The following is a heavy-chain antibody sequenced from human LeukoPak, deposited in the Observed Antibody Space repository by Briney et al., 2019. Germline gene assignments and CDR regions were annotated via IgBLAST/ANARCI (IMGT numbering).Heavy chain of an antibody. V-gene: IGHV3-30-3*01. Sequence: GGSLRLSCAASGFTFSSYAMHWVRQAPGKGLEWVAVISYDGSNKYYADSVKGRFTISRDNSKNTLYLQMNSLRAEDTAVYYCARDRIDNWNYFTPNWFDPWGQGTLVTVSS. CDR1: GFTFSSYA. J-gene: IGHJ5*02. CDR2: ISYDGSNK. D-gene: IGHD1-7*01. CDR3: ARDRIDNWNYFTPNWFDP.